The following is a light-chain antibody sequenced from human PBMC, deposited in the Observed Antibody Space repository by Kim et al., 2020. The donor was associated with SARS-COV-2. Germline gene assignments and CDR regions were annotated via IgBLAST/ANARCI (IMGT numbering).Light chain of an antibody. J-gene: IGKJ2*01. CDR1: QGIASY. V-gene: IGKV1-9*01. Sequence: SESVGDRVPITCRTSQGIASYLAWYQQTPGRAPKLLIYGASILQSGVPSRFSGSGSGTEFTLTISSLQPEDFATYYCQQVNSYPQTFGQGTKLEI. CDR2: GAS. CDR3: QQVNSYPQT.